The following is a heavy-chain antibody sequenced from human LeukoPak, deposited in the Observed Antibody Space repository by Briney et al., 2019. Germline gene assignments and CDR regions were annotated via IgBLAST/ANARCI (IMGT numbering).Heavy chain of an antibody. CDR1: GFTFDDYA. Sequence: PGGSLRLSCAASGFTFDDYAMHWVRHAPGKGLEWVSGISWNSGSIGYADSVKGRFTISRDNAKNSLYLQMNSLRAEDTAVYYCARDKSCNWNYGSLMDYWGQGTLVTVSS. D-gene: IGHD1-7*01. CDR2: ISWNSGSI. V-gene: IGHV3-9*01. CDR3: ARDKSCNWNYGSLMDY. J-gene: IGHJ4*02.